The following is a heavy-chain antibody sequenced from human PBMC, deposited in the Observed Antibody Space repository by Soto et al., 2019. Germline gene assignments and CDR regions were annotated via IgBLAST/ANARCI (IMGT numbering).Heavy chain of an antibody. D-gene: IGHD2-2*01. V-gene: IGHV3-23*01. J-gene: IGHJ4*02. CDR2: ISGSGGST. CDR1: GFTFSSYA. Sequence: GGSLRLSCAASGFTFSSYAMNWVRQAPGKGLEWVSAISGSGGSTYYADSVKGRFTISRDNSKNTLYLQMNSLRAEDTAVYYCANTLGSCSSTSCYHFDYWGQGTLVTVSS. CDR3: ANTLGSCSSTSCYHFDY.